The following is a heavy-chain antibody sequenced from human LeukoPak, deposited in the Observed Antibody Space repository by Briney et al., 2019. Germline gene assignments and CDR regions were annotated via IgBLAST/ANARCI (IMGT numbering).Heavy chain of an antibody. J-gene: IGHJ4*02. CDR1: GYTFTGYY. V-gene: IGHV1-2*02. CDR2: INPNSGGT. CDR3: ARSRYSSSSWDY. D-gene: IGHD6-6*01. Sequence: ASVKVSRKASGYTFTGYYMHWVRQAPGQGLEWMGWINPNSGGTNYAQKFQGRVTMTRDTSISTAYMELSRLRSDDTAVYYCARSRYSSSSWDYWGQGTLVTVSS.